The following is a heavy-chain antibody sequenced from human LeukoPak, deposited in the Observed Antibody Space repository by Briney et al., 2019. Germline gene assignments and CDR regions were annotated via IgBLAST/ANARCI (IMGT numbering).Heavy chain of an antibody. CDR3: AKQLGYCSDGSCYFPY. CDR1: GFTFSSYA. J-gene: IGHJ4*02. D-gene: IGHD2-15*01. V-gene: IGHV3-23*01. CDR2: ISGSGGST. Sequence: GGSLRLSCAASGFTFSSYAMSWVRQAPGKGLEWVSAISGSGGSTYYADSVQGRFTISRDNSKSTLCLQMNSLRAEDTAVYYCAKQLGYCSDGSCYFPYWGQGTLVTVSS.